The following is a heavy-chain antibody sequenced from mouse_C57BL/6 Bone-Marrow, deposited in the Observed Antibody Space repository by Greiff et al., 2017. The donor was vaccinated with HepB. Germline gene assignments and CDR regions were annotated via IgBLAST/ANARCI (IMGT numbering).Heavy chain of an antibody. D-gene: IGHD1-1*01. CDR1: GYTFTSYW. V-gene: IGHV1-69*01. Sequence: QVQLQQPGAELVMPGASVKLSCKASGYTFTSYWMHWVKQRPGQGLEWIGEIDPSDSYTNYNQKFKGKSTLTVDKSSSTAYMQLSSLTSEDSAVYYCARIVLRYLDYFDYWGQGTTLTVSS. CDR2: IDPSDSYT. J-gene: IGHJ2*01. CDR3: ARIVLRYLDYFDY.